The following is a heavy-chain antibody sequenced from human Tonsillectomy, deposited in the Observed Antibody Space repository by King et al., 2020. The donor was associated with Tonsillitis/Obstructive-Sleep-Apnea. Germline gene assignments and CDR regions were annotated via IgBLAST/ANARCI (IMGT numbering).Heavy chain of an antibody. CDR2: ISYDGSSK. V-gene: IGHV3-30*18. Sequence: VQLVESGGGVVQPGRSLRLSCAASGFTFSSYGMHWVRHAPGKGLEWVAVISYDGSSKYYADSVKGRFTTSRDNSKNTLYLQMNSLRAEDTAVYYCAKDHSIFGVVIPDYWGQGTLVTVSS. J-gene: IGHJ4*02. CDR3: AKDHSIFGVVIPDY. D-gene: IGHD3-3*01. CDR1: GFTFSSYG.